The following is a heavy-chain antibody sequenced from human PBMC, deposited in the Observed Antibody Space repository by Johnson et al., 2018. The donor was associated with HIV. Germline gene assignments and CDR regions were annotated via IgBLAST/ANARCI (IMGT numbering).Heavy chain of an antibody. J-gene: IGHJ3*02. D-gene: IGHD2-15*01. CDR3: ARYCSGGSCYSVWQKNYAFDI. CDR1: GFTFSSYG. V-gene: IGHV3-30*03. Sequence: QVQLVESGGGVVQPGRSLRLSCAASGFTFSSYGMHWVRQAPGKGLEWVAVISYDGSNKYYADSVKGRFTISRDNSKNTLYLQMNSLRAEDTAVYYCARYCSGGSCYSVWQKNYAFDIWGQGTMVTVSS. CDR2: ISYDGSNK.